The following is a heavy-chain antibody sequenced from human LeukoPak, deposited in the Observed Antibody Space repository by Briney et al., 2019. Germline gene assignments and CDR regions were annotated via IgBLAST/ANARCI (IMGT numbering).Heavy chain of an antibody. Sequence: ASVTVSFKASGYTFTVYYIHWVRQAPGQGLEWMGWINPNNGGTYYSQKFQGRVTMTRDTSISTDFMELSRLRSAAAAMYYCARQYNSGWFDCWGQGTLVTVSS. J-gene: IGHJ4*02. V-gene: IGHV1-2*02. CDR2: INPNNGGT. CDR1: GYTFTVYY. CDR3: ARQYNSGWFDC. D-gene: IGHD6-19*01.